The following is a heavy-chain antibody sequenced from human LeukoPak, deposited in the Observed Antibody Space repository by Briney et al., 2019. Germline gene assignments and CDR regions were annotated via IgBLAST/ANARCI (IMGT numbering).Heavy chain of an antibody. V-gene: IGHV1-69*05. D-gene: IGHD2-2*01. CDR2: IIPIFGTA. CDR3: NLKDVPAAIKSLDY. J-gene: IGHJ4*02. Sequence: SVKVSCKASGGTFSSYAISWVRQAPGQGLEWMGGIIPIFGTANYAQKFQGRVTITTDESTSTAYMELSSLRSEDTAVYYCNLKDVPAAIKSLDYWGQGTLVTVSS. CDR1: GGTFSSYA.